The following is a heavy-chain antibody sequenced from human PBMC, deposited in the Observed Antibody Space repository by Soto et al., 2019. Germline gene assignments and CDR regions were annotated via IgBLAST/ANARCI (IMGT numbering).Heavy chain of an antibody. Sequence: ATVKVSCKASGGTFSSYAISWVRQAPGQGLEWMGGIIPIFGTANYAQKFQGRVTITADESTSTAYMELSSLRSEDTAVYYCAGETKNTYSNWTITIFELGYLPQYYYYGMDVWGQGTTVTVS. CDR1: GGTFSSYA. CDR2: IIPIFGTA. V-gene: IGHV1-69*13. J-gene: IGHJ6*02. D-gene: IGHD3-3*01. CDR3: AGETKNTYSNWTITIFELGYLPQYYYYGMDV.